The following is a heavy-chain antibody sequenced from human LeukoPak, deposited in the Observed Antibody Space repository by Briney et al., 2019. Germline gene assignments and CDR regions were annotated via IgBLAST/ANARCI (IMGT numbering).Heavy chain of an antibody. CDR3: ARDPYSSDYYGMDV. CDR2: ISSSSRTT. V-gene: IGHV3-48*01. Sequence: GGSLRLSCAASGFTFSSSNMNWVRQAPGKGLEWVSYISSSSRTTYYADSVKGRFTISRDNAKNSLYLQMNSLRAEDTAVYYPARDPYSSDYYGMDVWGQGTTVTVSS. CDR1: GFTFSSSN. J-gene: IGHJ6*02. D-gene: IGHD5-18*01.